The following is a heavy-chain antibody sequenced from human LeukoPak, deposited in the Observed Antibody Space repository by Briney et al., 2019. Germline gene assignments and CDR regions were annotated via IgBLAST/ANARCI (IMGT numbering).Heavy chain of an antibody. CDR3: ARGYSSRWSIFDH. Sequence: GGSLRLSCAASGFTFSSYSMNWVRQAPGKGLEWVSSISSSSSYIYYADSVKGRFTISRDNAKNSLYLQMNSLRAEDTAVYYCARGYSSRWSIFDHWGQGTLVTVSS. J-gene: IGHJ4*02. D-gene: IGHD6-13*01. V-gene: IGHV3-21*01. CDR2: ISSSSSYI. CDR1: GFTFSSYS.